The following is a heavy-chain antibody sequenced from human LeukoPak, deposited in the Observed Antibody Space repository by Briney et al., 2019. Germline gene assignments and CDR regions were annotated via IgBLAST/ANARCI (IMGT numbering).Heavy chain of an antibody. Sequence: ASVTVSCTASGYTFTGYYMHWVRQAPGQGLEWMGWINPNSGVTNYAQKFQGRVTMTRDTSISTAYMELSRLRSDDTAVYYCAREDRCSSTSCPNFYYYYYYMDVWGKGTTVTVSS. CDR1: GYTFTGYY. CDR2: INPNSGVT. J-gene: IGHJ6*03. V-gene: IGHV1-2*02. D-gene: IGHD2-2*01. CDR3: AREDRCSSTSCPNFYYYYYYMDV.